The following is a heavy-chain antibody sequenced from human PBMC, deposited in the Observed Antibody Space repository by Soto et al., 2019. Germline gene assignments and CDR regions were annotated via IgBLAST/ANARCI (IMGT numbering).Heavy chain of an antibody. CDR1: GGSLSNYG. Sequence: QVQLVQSGAEVKKPGSSVKVSCKASGGSLSNYGISWVRQAPGQGLEWMGGIIPVFGTANYAQKFQGRVTITADESTSIVYMDVTSLRSEDTAVYYCARGDATKIVVTTYYAMDVWAKGPRSPSP. D-gene: IGHD3-9*01. V-gene: IGHV1-69*12. CDR3: ARGDATKIVVTTYYAMDV. CDR2: IIPVFGTA. J-gene: IGHJ6*02.